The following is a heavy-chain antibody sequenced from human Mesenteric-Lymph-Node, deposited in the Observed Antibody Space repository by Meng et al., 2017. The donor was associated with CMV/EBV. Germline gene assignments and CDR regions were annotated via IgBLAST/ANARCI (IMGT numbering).Heavy chain of an antibody. J-gene: IGHJ4*02. CDR3: ARSPNPYYFDY. V-gene: IGHV1-18*01. CDR1: VYTFTNYG. CDR2: INAYNGNT. D-gene: IGHD1-14*01. Sequence: SCSASVYTFTNYGISWVRQAPGQGLEWMGWINAYNGNTKYAQKLQGRVTMTTDTSTSTAYMEVRSLRSDDTAVYYCARSPNPYYFDYWGQGTLVTVSS.